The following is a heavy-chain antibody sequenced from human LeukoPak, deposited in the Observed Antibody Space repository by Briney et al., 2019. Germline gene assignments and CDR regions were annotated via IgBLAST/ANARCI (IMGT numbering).Heavy chain of an antibody. CDR3: ARGSQGVWFGESYYYYGMDV. D-gene: IGHD3-10*01. J-gene: IGHJ6*02. Sequence: SETLSLTCTVSGGSISSYYWRWIRQPPGKGLEWIGYIYYSGSTNYNPSLKRRVTISVDTSKNHFSLKLSSVTAADTAVYYCARGSQGVWFGESYYYYGMDVWGQGTTVTVSS. CDR2: IYYSGST. CDR1: GGSISSYY. V-gene: IGHV4-59*01.